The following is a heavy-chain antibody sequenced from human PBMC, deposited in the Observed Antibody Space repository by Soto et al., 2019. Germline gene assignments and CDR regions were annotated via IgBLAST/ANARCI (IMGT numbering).Heavy chain of an antibody. J-gene: IGHJ4*02. V-gene: IGHV3-30-3*01. CDR1: GFTFSAHA. CDR3: VAEVGVRSFYN. Sequence: QVQLVESGGGVVQPGTSRRLSCAASGFTFSAHAMHWVRQTPGRGLEWVALVSYDGSAKVYTDSVRGRFIISRDNSRNTISLQMGRLRPEDTAVYYCVAEVGVRSFYNWGQGILVTVSS. D-gene: IGHD2-15*01. CDR2: VSYDGSAK.